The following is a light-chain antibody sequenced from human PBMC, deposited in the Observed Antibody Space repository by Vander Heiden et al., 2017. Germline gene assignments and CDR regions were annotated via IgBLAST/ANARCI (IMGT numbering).Light chain of an antibody. CDR1: SSDVGGYNY. CDR3: SSYAGRNNVV. V-gene: IGLV2-8*01. Sequence: QSALTQPPSASGSPGQSVTISCTGTSSDVGGYNYVSWYQQHPGKAPKLIVYDVSERPSGVPDRFSGSKSGNTASLTVSGLQAEDEADYYCSSYAGRNNVVFGGGTKLTVL. CDR2: DVS. J-gene: IGLJ2*01.